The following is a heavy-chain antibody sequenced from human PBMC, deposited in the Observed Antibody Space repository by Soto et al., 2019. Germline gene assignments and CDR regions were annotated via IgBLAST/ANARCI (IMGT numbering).Heavy chain of an antibody. CDR1: GFTFSSYA. V-gene: IGHV3-23*01. Sequence: LRLSCAASGFTFSSYAMSWVRQAPGKGLEWVSTISDNGGSTYYADSVKGRFTISRDNSWNTLYVQMNSLRAEDTAVYYCAKELAYSYGGGCYYGIDVWGQGTTVTVSS. J-gene: IGHJ6*02. D-gene: IGHD5-18*01. CDR3: AKELAYSYGGGCYYGIDV. CDR2: ISDNGGST.